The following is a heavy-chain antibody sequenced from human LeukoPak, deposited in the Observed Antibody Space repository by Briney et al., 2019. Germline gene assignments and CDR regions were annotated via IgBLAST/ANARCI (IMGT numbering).Heavy chain of an antibody. V-gene: IGHV3-21*01. D-gene: IGHD5-18*01. Sequence: GRSLRLSCAASGFTFSSYSMNWVRQAPGKGLEWVSSISSSSSYIYYADSVKGRFTISRDNAKNSLYLQMNSLRAEDTAVYYCARDLQDSYGSFDYWGQGTLVTVSS. CDR3: ARDLQDSYGSFDY. CDR2: ISSSSSYI. CDR1: GFTFSSYS. J-gene: IGHJ4*02.